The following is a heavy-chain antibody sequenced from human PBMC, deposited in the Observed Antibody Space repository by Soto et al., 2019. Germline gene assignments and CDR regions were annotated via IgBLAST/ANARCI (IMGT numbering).Heavy chain of an antibody. D-gene: IGHD3-22*01. Sequence: VGSLRLSCAASGFTFSSYAMSWVRQAPGKGLEWVSAISGSGGSTYYADSVKGRFTISRDNSKNTLYLQMNSLRAEDTAVYYCAKDVPYYYDRRGAFDIWGQGTMVTVSS. J-gene: IGHJ3*02. V-gene: IGHV3-23*01. CDR1: GFTFSSYA. CDR2: ISGSGGST. CDR3: AKDVPYYYDRRGAFDI.